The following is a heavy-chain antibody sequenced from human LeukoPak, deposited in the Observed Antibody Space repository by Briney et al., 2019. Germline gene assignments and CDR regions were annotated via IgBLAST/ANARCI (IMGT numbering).Heavy chain of an antibody. Sequence: SETLSLTCTVSGGSISSYYWSWIRQPAGKGLERIGRIYTSGSTNYNPSLKSRVTMSVDTSKNQFSLKLSSVTAADTAVYYCARDYYYDSNNWFDPWGQGTLVTVSS. CDR3: ARDYYYDSNNWFDP. J-gene: IGHJ5*02. CDR1: GGSISSYY. V-gene: IGHV4-4*07. CDR2: IYTSGST. D-gene: IGHD3-22*01.